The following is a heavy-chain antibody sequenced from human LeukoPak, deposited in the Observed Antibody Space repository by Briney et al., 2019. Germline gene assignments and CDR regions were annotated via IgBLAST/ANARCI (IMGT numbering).Heavy chain of an antibody. CDR2: IHLSGST. J-gene: IGHJ3*02. Sequence: SETLSLTCTVSGGSISSYYWSWIRQPPGKGLEWIGYIHLSGSTNYNPSLKSRLTISVDTSKNQFSLRLSSVTAADTAVYYCAREDDYGDYSRAFDIWGQGTRVTVSP. CDR3: AREDDYGDYSRAFDI. CDR1: GGSISSYY. D-gene: IGHD4-17*01. V-gene: IGHV4-59*01.